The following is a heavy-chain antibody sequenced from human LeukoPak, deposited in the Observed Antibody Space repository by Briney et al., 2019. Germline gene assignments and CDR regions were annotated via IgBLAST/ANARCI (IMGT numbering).Heavy chain of an antibody. V-gene: IGHV3-30*02. CDR1: GFTFSSYA. CDR3: ANSQPDTEGAFDI. CDR2: IRYDGSSK. Sequence: GGSLRLSCEASGFTFSSYAMYWVRLAPGKGLEWVAFIRYDGSSKYYADSVKGRFSISRDNSKNTLYLQMNNLRSEDTAVYYCANSQPDTEGAFDIWGQGTMVTVSS. D-gene: IGHD5-18*01. J-gene: IGHJ3*02.